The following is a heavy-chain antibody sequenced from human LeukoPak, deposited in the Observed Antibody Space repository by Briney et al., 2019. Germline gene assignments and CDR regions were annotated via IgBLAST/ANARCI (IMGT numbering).Heavy chain of an antibody. CDR1: GYTFTSYG. J-gene: IGHJ5*02. CDR3: ARGHYYYDSSGFMGLQRTVWFDP. D-gene: IGHD3-22*01. CDR2: ISAYNGNT. Sequence: PGASVKVSCKASGYTFTSYGISWVRQAPGQGLEWMGRISAYNGNTNYAQKLQGRVTMTTDTSTSTAYMELRSLRSDDTAVYYCARGHYYYDSSGFMGLQRTVWFDPWGQGTLVTVSS. V-gene: IGHV1-18*01.